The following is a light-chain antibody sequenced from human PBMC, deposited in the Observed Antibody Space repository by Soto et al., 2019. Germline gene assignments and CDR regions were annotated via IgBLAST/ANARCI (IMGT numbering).Light chain of an antibody. Sequence: QSALTQPPSASGSPGQSVTISCTGTSSDVGGYNYVSWFQHHPGKAPKLLIYEVNKRPSGVPDRFSCAKSGNTASLTVTGLQAEDEADYYCSSYTVSPISTVVVGVGTPLTVL. V-gene: IGLV2-8*01. J-gene: IGLJ7*01. CDR1: SSDVGGYNY. CDR2: EVN. CDR3: SSYTVSPISTVV.